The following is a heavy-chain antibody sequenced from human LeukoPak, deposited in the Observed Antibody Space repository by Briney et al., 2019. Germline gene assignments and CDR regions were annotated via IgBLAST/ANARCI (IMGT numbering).Heavy chain of an antibody. D-gene: IGHD3-10*01. CDR2: ISYRGST. J-gene: IGHJ3*02. V-gene: IGHV4-61*01. CDR1: GGSVTSGSYY. CDR3: ARPSRSISTAGAFDI. Sequence: PSETLSLTCTVSGGSVTSGSYYWSWIRQPPGKELEWIGYISYRGSTNYNPSLKSRVTISVGTSKNQFSLKLSSVTAADTAVYYCARPSRSISTAGAFDIWGQGTMVTVSS.